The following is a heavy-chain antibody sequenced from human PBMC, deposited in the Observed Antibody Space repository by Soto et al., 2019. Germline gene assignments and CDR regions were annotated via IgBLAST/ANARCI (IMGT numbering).Heavy chain of an antibody. D-gene: IGHD6-6*01. CDR3: ARQSSTSMAARYFDS. J-gene: IGHJ4*02. V-gene: IGHV4-39*01. CDR2: IYYTGST. Sequence: PSETLSLTCTVSGGSISSSSYYWGWIRQPPGKGLEWIGTIYYTGSTYYNPSLKSRVTISVDTSKNQFSLKLSSVTAADTAIYFCARQSSTSMAARYFDSWGQGTLVTVSS. CDR1: GGSISSSSYY.